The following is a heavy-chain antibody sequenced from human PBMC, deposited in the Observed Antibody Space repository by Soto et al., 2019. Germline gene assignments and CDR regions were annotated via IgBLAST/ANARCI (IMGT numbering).Heavy chain of an antibody. J-gene: IGHJ3*02. CDR1: GGSISSSSYY. CDR3: ARQELTAAARGAFDI. Sequence: PSETLSLTCTVSGGSISSSSYYWGWIRQPPGKGLEWIGSIYYSGSTYYNPSLKSRVTISVDTSKNQFSLKLSSVTAADTAVYYCARQELTAAARGAFDIWGQGTMVTVSS. V-gene: IGHV4-39*01. CDR2: IYYSGST. D-gene: IGHD6-13*01.